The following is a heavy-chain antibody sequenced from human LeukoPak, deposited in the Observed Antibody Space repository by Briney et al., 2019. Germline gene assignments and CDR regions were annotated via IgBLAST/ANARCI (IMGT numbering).Heavy chain of an antibody. CDR2: IYPGDSDT. J-gene: IGHJ3*02. V-gene: IGHV5-51*01. CDR1: GYSFTSYW. Sequence: GESLKISCKGSGYSFTSYWMGWVRQMPGKGLEWMGIIYPGDSDTRYSPSFQGQVTIAADKSISTAYLQWSSLKASDTAMYYCARTYYYDSSGYDAFDIWGQGTMVTVSS. D-gene: IGHD3-22*01. CDR3: ARTYYYDSSGYDAFDI.